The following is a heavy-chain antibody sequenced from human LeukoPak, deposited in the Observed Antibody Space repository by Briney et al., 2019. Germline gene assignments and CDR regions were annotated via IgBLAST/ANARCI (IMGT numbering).Heavy chain of an antibody. CDR2: VWYDGSNK. J-gene: IGHJ6*02. CDR3: ARDVVAATQTFSYGMDV. CDR1: GFTFSSFG. D-gene: IGHD2-15*01. V-gene: IGHV3-33*01. Sequence: GGSLRLSCAASGFTFSSFGIHWVRQAPGRGLEWVAIVWYDGSNKYYADSVEGRFTISRDNSKNTLYLQMNSLRAEDTAVYYCARDVVAATQTFSYGMDVWGQGTTVTVSS.